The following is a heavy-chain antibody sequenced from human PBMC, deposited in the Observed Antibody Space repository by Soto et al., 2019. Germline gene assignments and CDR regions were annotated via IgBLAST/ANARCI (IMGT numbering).Heavy chain of an antibody. D-gene: IGHD1-26*01. CDR2: IYYSGSA. V-gene: IGHV4-39*07. CDR1: GGSISSGDYY. CDR3: AKVSGSYYYGMDV. J-gene: IGHJ6*02. Sequence: SETLSLTCTVSGGSISSGDYYWSWIRQPPGKGLEWIGNIYYSGSASYNPSLKSRVTISVDTSKNQFSLKLSSVTAADTAVYYCAKVSGSYYYGMDVWGQGTTVTAP.